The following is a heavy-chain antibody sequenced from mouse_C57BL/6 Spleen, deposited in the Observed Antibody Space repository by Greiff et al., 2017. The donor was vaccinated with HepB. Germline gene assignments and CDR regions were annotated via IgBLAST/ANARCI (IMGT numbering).Heavy chain of an antibody. J-gene: IGHJ3*01. CDR2: IHPNSGST. D-gene: IGHD2-4*01. Sequence: QVQLQQPGAELVKPGASVKLSCKASGYTFTSYWMHWVKQRPGQGLEWIGMIHPNSGSTNYNEKFKSKATLTVDKSSSTAYMQLSSLTSEDSAVYYCARNNDYDLFAYWGQGTLVTVSA. V-gene: IGHV1-64*01. CDR3: ARNNDYDLFAY. CDR1: GYTFTSYW.